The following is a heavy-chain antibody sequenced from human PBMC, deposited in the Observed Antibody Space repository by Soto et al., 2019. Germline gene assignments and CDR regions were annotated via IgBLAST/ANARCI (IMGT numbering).Heavy chain of an antibody. CDR2: INQNASER. CDR3: VRYGAFSY. J-gene: IGHJ4*02. CDR1: GFTFGNYW. V-gene: IGHV3-7*03. Sequence: DVEMVESGGGMAQPGGSLRLSCAASGFTFGNYWMSWVRQAPGKGLEWVANINQNASERYYVDSVKGRFTISRDNVENSLSLQMDSLRADDTAVYYCVRYGAFSYWGRGTQVTVSS. D-gene: IGHD2-8*01.